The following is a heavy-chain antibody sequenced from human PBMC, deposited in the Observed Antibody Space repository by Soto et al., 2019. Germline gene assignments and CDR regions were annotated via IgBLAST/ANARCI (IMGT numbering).Heavy chain of an antibody. V-gene: IGHV1-69*13. CDR2: IIPIFGTA. CDR3: ARDGGRDYYDSSGYYYG. Sequence: SVKVSCKASGGTFSSYAISWVRQAPGQGLEWMGGIIPIFGTANYAQRFQGRVTITADESTSTAYMELSSLRSEDTAVYYCARDGGRDYYDSSGYYYGWGQGTLVTVS. D-gene: IGHD3-22*01. J-gene: IGHJ4*02. CDR1: GGTFSSYA.